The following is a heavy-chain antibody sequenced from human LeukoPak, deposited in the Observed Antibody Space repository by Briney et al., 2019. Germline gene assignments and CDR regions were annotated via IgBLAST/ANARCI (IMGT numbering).Heavy chain of an antibody. CDR1: GYTFTDYY. D-gene: IGHD3-3*01. Sequence: ASVKVSCKASGYTFTDYYIHWVRQAPGQGLEWMGWIHPNSGDTTSAQKFQGRVIMTRDTSIDTAYMELSRLTSDDTAVYYCSREDFWGQGTPVTVSS. J-gene: IGHJ4*02. V-gene: IGHV1-2*02. CDR2: IHPNSGDT. CDR3: SREDF.